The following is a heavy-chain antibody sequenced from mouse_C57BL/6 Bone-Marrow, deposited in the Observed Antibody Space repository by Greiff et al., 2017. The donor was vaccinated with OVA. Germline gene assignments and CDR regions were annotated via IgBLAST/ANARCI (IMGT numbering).Heavy chain of an antibody. D-gene: IGHD2-4*01. CDR1: GYTFTNYW. CDR3: ARGNDYDSVDY. Sequence: VQLVESGAELVRPGTSVKMSCKASGYTFTNYWIGWAKQRPGHGLEWIGDIYPGGGYTNYNEKFKGKATLTADKSSSTAYMQFSSLTSEDSAIYYCARGNDYDSVDYWGQGTTLTVSS. CDR2: IYPGGGYT. V-gene: IGHV1-63*01. J-gene: IGHJ2*01.